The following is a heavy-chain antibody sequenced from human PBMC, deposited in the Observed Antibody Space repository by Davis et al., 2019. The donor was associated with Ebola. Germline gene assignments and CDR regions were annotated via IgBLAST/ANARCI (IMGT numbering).Heavy chain of an antibody. CDR2: IGGSDGRT. CDR3: VRDPALVVTGGGWFFGL. Sequence: GGSLRLSCAVSGFAFSNFAMNWVRQAPGKGLEWVSGIGGSDGRTYYTDSVKGRFTVSRDNAKNSLYLQMNSLRAEDTAVYYCVRDPALVVTGGGWFFGLWGRGTLVTVSS. D-gene: IGHD2-21*02. V-gene: IGHV3-23*01. CDR1: GFAFSNFA. J-gene: IGHJ2*01.